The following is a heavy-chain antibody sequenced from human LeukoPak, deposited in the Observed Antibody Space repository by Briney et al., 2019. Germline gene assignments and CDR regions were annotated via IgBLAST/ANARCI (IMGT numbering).Heavy chain of an antibody. Sequence: PSETLSLTCTVSGGSISSSSYYWSWIRQPPGKGLEWIGYIYYSGSTNYNPSLKSRVTISVDTSKNQFSLKLSSVTAADTAVYYCARASLLWFGEFPDAFDIWGQGTMVTVSS. CDR1: GGSISSSSYY. D-gene: IGHD3-10*01. CDR3: ARASLLWFGEFPDAFDI. J-gene: IGHJ3*02. V-gene: IGHV4-61*05. CDR2: IYYSGST.